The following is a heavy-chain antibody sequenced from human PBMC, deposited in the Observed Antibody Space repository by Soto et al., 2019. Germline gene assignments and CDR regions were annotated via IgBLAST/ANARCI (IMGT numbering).Heavy chain of an antibody. CDR3: ARVDGDYWYFDL. J-gene: IGHJ2*01. CDR1: GFTFSSYG. D-gene: IGHD4-17*01. CDR2: IWYDGSNK. V-gene: IGHV3-33*01. Sequence: QVQLVESGGGVVQPGRSLRLSCAASGFTFSSYGMHWVRQAPGKGLEWVAVIWYDGSNKYYADSVKGRFTISRDNSKNTLYLKMNSLRAEDTAVYYCARVDGDYWYFDLWGRGTLVTVSS.